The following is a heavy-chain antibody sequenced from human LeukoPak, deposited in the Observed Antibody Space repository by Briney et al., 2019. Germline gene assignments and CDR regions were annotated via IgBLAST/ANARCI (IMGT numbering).Heavy chain of an antibody. D-gene: IGHD2-2*01. CDR3: ARGTSKYCSSTSCWVGRTPYYMDV. CDR2: ISSSGSYT. CDR1: GFTFSSYN. V-gene: IGHV3-21*01. Sequence: GGSLRLSCAASGFTFSSYNMNWVRQAPGKGLEWVSSISSSGSYTYYADSVKGRFTISRDNAKNSLYLQMNSLRAADTAVYYCARGTSKYCSSTSCWVGRTPYYMDVWGKGTTVTVSS. J-gene: IGHJ6*03.